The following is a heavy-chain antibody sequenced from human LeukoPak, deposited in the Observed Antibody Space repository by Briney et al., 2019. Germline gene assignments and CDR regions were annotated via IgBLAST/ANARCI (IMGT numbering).Heavy chain of an antibody. CDR2: ISYDGSNK. CDR3: ARDLLGFGESM. CDR1: GFSFSTYA. J-gene: IGHJ4*02. V-gene: IGHV3-30*04. D-gene: IGHD3-10*01. Sequence: GGSLRLSCAASGFSFSTYAMHWVRQAPGKGLEWVAVISYDGSNKYYADSVKGRFTISRDNSKNTLYLQMNSLRDEDTAVYYCARDLLGFGESMWGQGTLVIVSS.